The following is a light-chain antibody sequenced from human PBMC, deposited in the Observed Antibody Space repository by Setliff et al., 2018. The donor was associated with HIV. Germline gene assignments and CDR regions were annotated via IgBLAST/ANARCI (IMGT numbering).Light chain of an antibody. CDR1: SSDVGSYNL. V-gene: IGLV2-23*02. Sequence: QSVLTQPASVSGSPGQSITISCTGTSSDVGSYNLVSWYQQHPGKAPKLMIYEVIKRPSGVSNRFSGSKSGNMASLTISGLQAEDEADYYCCSYAGSSTYVFGTGTKVTVL. CDR3: CSYAGSSTYV. CDR2: EVI. J-gene: IGLJ1*01.